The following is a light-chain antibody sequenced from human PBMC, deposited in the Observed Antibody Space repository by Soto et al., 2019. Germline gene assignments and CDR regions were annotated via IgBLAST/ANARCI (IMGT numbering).Light chain of an antibody. CDR3: QQYNSYSTWT. CDR1: QSISIW. Sequence: DIQMTQSPSTLSASVGDRVTITCRASQSISIWLAWYQQKPGSAPKLLIYKASTLESGVPSRFSGSGSGTEFTLTLSSLQPDDFATYYCQQYNSYSTWTFGQGTKVEIK. J-gene: IGKJ1*01. CDR2: KAS. V-gene: IGKV1-5*03.